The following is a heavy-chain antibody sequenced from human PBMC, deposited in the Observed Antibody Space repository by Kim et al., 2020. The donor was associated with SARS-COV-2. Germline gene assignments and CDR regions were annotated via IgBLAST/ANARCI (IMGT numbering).Heavy chain of an antibody. Sequence: AASVQGLFTNSRDNAKNTLYLKMNSLRAEDTAVYFCARGAGGALEFDYWGRGTLVTVSS. V-gene: IGHV3-74*01. CDR3: ARGAGGALEFDY. D-gene: IGHD3-16*01. J-gene: IGHJ4*02.